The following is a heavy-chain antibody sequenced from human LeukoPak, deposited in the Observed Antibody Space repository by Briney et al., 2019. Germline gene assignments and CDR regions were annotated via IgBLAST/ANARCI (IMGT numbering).Heavy chain of an antibody. V-gene: IGHV1-46*01. J-gene: IGHJ5*02. D-gene: IGHD6-13*01. CDR1: GYTFTSYG. CDR2: INPSGGST. Sequence: GASVKVSCKASGYTFTSYGISWVRQAPGQGLEWMGIINPSGGSTSYAQKFQGRVTMTRDTSTSTVYMELSSLRSEDTAVYYCAYAASSSWYPRAYNWFDPWGQGTLVTVSS. CDR3: AYAASSSWYPRAYNWFDP.